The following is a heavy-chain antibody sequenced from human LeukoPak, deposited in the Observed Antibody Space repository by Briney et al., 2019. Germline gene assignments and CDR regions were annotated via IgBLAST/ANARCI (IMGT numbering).Heavy chain of an antibody. CDR2: IIPIFGTA. Sequence: SVKVSCKASGGTFSSYAISWVRQAPGQGLEWMGGIIPIFGTANYAQKFQGRVTITADESTSTAYMELSSLRSEDTAVYYCARGSRRESVGAGYRAGYFDYWGQGTLVTVSS. CDR3: ARGSRRESVGAGYRAGYFDY. CDR1: GGTFSSYA. D-gene: IGHD1-26*01. V-gene: IGHV1-69*13. J-gene: IGHJ4*02.